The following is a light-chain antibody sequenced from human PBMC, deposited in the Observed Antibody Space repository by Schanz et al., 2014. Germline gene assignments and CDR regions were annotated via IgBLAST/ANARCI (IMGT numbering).Light chain of an antibody. CDR2: GTS. V-gene: IGKV3-20*01. J-gene: IGKJ1*01. CDR3: QQYGSSPWT. CDR1: QSVNSN. Sequence: EIVLTQSPATLSVSPGERASLSCRASQSVNSNLAWYQQKPGQAPRLLIYGTSSRATGVPDRFSGSGSGTDFTLTISRLEPEDFAVYYCQQYGSSPWTFGQGTKVEIK.